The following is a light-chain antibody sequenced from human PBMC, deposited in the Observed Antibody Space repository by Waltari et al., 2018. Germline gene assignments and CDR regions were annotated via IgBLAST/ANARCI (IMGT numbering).Light chain of an antibody. CDR3: MQALQTPPT. CDR2: LGS. J-gene: IGKJ1*01. Sequence: DIVMTQSPLSLPVTPGEPASTSCRSCQSLLHSNGYNDLDWYLQKPGQSPQLLIYLGSNRASGVPDRFSGSGSGTDFTLKISRVEAEDVGVYYCMQALQTPPTFGQGTKVEIK. V-gene: IGKV2-28*01. CDR1: QSLLHSNGYND.